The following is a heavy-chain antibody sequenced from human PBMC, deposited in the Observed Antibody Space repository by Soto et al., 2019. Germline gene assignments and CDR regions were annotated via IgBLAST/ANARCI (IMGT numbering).Heavy chain of an antibody. CDR2: ISGSGSTI. CDR1: GFTFSDYY. Sequence: GGSLRLSCAASGFTFSDYYMSWFRQAPGKGLEWVSYISGSGSTIHDADSVKGRFTIFRDNAKNSLYLQMNSLRAEDTAVYYCARLGSIAAAGTPDYWGQGTLVTVSS. CDR3: ARLGSIAAAGTPDY. D-gene: IGHD6-13*01. J-gene: IGHJ4*02. V-gene: IGHV3-11*01.